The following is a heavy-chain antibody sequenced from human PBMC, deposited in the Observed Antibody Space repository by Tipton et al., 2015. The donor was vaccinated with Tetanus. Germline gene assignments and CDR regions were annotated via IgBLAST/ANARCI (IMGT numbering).Heavy chain of an antibody. D-gene: IGHD6-6*01. CDR3: ARHVEQLVPYYYYYMDV. Sequence: TLSLTCTVSGGSISSSSYYWGWIRQPPGKGLEWIGSIYYSGSTYYNPSPKSRLTISVDTSKNQFSLKLSSVTAADTAVYYCARHVEQLVPYYYYYMDVWGEGTTVTVSS. J-gene: IGHJ6*03. CDR2: IYYSGST. V-gene: IGHV4-39*01. CDR1: GGSISSSSYY.